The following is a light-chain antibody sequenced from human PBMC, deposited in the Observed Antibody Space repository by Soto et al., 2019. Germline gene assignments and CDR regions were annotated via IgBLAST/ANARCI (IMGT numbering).Light chain of an antibody. CDR1: QNIDNY. CDR2: ATS. V-gene: IGKV1-39*01. J-gene: IGKJ5*01. CDR3: QQSYNSPVT. Sequence: QMTQSASSLSASLGDRVTITCRASQNIDNYLNWYQHKPGKAPNLLTYATSTLQSGVPSRFSGSRSGTEFTLTVDSLQPEDFATYYCQQSYNSPVTFGQGTRLEI.